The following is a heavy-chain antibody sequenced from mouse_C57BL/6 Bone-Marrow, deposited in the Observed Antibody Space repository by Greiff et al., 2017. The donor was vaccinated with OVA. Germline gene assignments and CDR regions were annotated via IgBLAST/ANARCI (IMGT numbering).Heavy chain of an antibody. CDR3: ARSSFITTVVATEYFDY. J-gene: IGHJ2*01. CDR1: GYTFTDYY. D-gene: IGHD1-1*01. CDR2: IYPGSGNT. V-gene: IGHV1-76*01. Sequence: VQLQESGAELVRPGASVKLSCKASGYTFTDYYINWVKQRPGQGLEWIARIYPGSGNTYYNEKFKGKATLTAEKSSSTAYMQLSSLTSEDSAVYFCARSSFITTVVATEYFDYWGQGTTLTVSS.